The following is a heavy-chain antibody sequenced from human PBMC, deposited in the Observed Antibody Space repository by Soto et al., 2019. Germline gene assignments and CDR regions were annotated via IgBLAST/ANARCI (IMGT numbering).Heavy chain of an antibody. Sequence: QLLESGGGLVQPGGSLRLSCEASGFTFSTYAMNWVRQAPGKGLEWVSLISTTGGSTYYADSVKGRFTISRDNSKNTLFLQMTSLRAEDTAVYYCAKDRVSGSDFDYWGQGTLVTVFS. J-gene: IGHJ4*02. V-gene: IGHV3-23*01. D-gene: IGHD1-26*01. CDR1: GFTFSTYA. CDR3: AKDRVSGSDFDY. CDR2: ISTTGGST.